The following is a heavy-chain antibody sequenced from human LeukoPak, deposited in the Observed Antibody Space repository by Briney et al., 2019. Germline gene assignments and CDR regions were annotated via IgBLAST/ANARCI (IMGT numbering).Heavy chain of an antibody. CDR3: ARGGAGQQYYMDV. J-gene: IGHJ6*03. CDR1: GFTFSSYG. D-gene: IGHD6-13*01. V-gene: IGHV3-33*01. CDR2: IWYDGSNK. Sequence: PGGSLRLSCAASGFTFSSYGMHWVRQAPGKGLEWVAVIWYDGSNKYYADSVKGRFTISRDNSKNTLYLQMNSLRAEDTAVYYCARGGAGQQYYMDVWGKGTTVTVSS.